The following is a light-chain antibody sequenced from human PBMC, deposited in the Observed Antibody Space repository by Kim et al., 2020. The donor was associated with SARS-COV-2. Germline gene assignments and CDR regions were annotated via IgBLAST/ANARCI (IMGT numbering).Light chain of an antibody. Sequence: SPGERATLSCRATQSITNNILAWYQQKPGQAPRLLIFGASRRATGIQDRFSGSGSGTDFTLTISRLEPEDFALYYCQQYASSPQTFGQGTKVDIK. CDR3: QQYASSPQT. V-gene: IGKV3-20*01. CDR2: GAS. CDR1: QSITNNI. J-gene: IGKJ1*01.